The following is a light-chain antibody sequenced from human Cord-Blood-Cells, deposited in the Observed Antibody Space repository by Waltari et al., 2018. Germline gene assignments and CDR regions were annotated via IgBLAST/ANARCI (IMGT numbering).Light chain of an antibody. CDR3: NSRDSSGNPV. V-gene: IGLV3-19*01. J-gene: IGLJ1*01. Sequence: SSELTQDPAVSVALGQTVRITCQGDSLRSYYASWYQQKPGQAPVLVIYGKNNRPSGIPDRLAGYSSGNTASLTITGAQAEDEADYYCNSRDSSGNPVFGTGTKVTVL. CDR2: GKN. CDR1: SLRSYY.